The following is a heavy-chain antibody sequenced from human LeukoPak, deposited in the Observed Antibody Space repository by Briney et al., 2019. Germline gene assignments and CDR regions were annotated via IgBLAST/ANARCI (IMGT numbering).Heavy chain of an antibody. CDR3: ARDYGEYYYDSSGYYGGFDY. CDR2: ISYDGSNK. D-gene: IGHD3-22*01. V-gene: IGHV3-30*03. J-gene: IGHJ4*02. CDR1: GFTFSSYG. Sequence: GGSLRLSCAASGFTFSSYGMHWVRQAPGKGLEWVAVISYDGSNKYYADSVKGRFTISRDNSKNSLYLQMNSLRAEDTAVYYCARDYGEYYYDSSGYYGGFDYWGQGTLVTVSS.